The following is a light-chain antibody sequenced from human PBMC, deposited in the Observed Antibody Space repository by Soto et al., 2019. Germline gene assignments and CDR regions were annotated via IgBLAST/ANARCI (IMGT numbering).Light chain of an antibody. CDR3: AAWDDSLNGPV. Sequence: QSVLTQPPSASGTPGQRVTISCSGSSSNIGSNTVNWYQQLPGTAPKLLIYSNNQRPSGVPDRFSGSKSGTSAYLAISGLQSEDEADYYCAAWDDSLNGPVFGGGPKLTVL. J-gene: IGLJ3*02. CDR1: SSNIGSNT. V-gene: IGLV1-44*01. CDR2: SNN.